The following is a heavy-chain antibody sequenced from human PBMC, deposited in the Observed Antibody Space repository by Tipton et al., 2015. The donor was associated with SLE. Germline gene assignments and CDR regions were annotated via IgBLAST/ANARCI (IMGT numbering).Heavy chain of an antibody. V-gene: IGHV3-30*04. CDR3: ARDPSGLDPFDI. CDR2: ISYDGSNK. Sequence: SLRLSCAASGFTFSSYAMHWVRQAPGKGLEWVAVISYDGSNKYYADSVKGRFTISRDNSENTLYLQMNSLRAEDTAVYYCARDPSGLDPFDIWGQGTMVTVSS. CDR1: GFTFSSYA. J-gene: IGHJ3*02. D-gene: IGHD3/OR15-3a*01.